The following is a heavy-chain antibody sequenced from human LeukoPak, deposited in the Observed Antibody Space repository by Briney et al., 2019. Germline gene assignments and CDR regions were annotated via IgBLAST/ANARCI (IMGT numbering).Heavy chain of an antibody. D-gene: IGHD1-26*01. J-gene: IGHJ3*01. CDR3: ARADVGATFGHDAFDV. CDR1: GYTFTSYD. Sequence: GASVKVSCKASGYTFTSYDINWVRQATGQGLEWMGWMNPNSGNTGYAQKFQGRVTITRNTSVSTAYVELRSLRSEDTAVYYCARADVGATFGHDAFDVWGQGTMVTVSS. V-gene: IGHV1-8*03. CDR2: MNPNSGNT.